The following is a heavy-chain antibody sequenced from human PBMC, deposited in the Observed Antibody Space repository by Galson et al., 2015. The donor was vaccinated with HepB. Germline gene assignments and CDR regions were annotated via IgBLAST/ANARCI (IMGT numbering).Heavy chain of an antibody. CDR3: TTDPGDSVVY. V-gene: IGHV3-15*01. J-gene: IGHJ4*02. CDR1: GFTFSNAW. Sequence: SLRLSCAASGFTFSNAWMSWVRQTPGKGLEWVGRIKSKTNGGTTDYAAPVKGRFTISRDDSKNTLYLQMNSLKTEDTAVYYCTTDPGDSVVYWGQGTLVTVSS. D-gene: IGHD3-10*01. CDR2: IKSKTNGGTT.